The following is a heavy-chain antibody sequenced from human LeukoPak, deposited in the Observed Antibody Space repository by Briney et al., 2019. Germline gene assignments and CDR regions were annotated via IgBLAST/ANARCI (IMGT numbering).Heavy chain of an antibody. Sequence: GGSLRLSCAASGFTFSSYSMNWVRQAPGKGLEWVSSISSSSSYIYYADSVKGRFTISRDNAENSLYLQMNSLRAEDTAVYYCARAGFEEFLYYYYGMDVWGQGTTVTVSS. V-gene: IGHV3-21*01. CDR3: ARAGFEEFLYYYYGMDV. D-gene: IGHD3-10*01. CDR1: GFTFSSYS. J-gene: IGHJ6*02. CDR2: ISSSSSYI.